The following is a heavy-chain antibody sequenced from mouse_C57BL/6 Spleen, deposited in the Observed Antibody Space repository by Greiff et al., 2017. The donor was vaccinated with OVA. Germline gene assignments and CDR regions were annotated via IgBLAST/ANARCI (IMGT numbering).Heavy chain of an antibody. J-gene: IGHJ4*01. Sequence: EVKLVESGGDLVKPGGSLKLSCAASGFTFSSYGMSWVRQTPDKRLEWVATISSGGSYIYYPDSVKGRFTISRDNAKNTLYLQMSSLKSEDTAMYYCARQRYYGSSYYAMDYWGQGTSVTVSS. CDR1: GFTFSSYG. D-gene: IGHD1-1*01. V-gene: IGHV5-6*01. CDR2: ISSGGSYI. CDR3: ARQRYYGSSYYAMDY.